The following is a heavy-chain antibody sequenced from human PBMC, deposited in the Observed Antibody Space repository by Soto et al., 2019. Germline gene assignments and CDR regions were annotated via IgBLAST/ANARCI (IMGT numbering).Heavy chain of an antibody. Sequence: GGSLRLSCVESGFNFSNYAVAWVRQAPGKGLEWVSSISGSGRGSRPYYADSVQGRFTISRDHSKNIVSLQMDSLRVDDTAVYYCTRERSLVSFLFDYWGPGTMVTVSS. J-gene: IGHJ4*02. V-gene: IGHV3-23*01. CDR3: TRERSLVSFLFDY. CDR1: GFNFSNYA. D-gene: IGHD3-16*01. CDR2: ISGSGRGSRP.